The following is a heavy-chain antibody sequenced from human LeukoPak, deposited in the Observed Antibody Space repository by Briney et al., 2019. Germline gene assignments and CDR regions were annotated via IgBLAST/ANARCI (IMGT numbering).Heavy chain of an antibody. J-gene: IGHJ5*02. D-gene: IGHD3-10*01. CDR1: GDSISSGDYS. V-gene: IGHV4-30-2*01. CDR2: IFHSGNS. Sequence: SETLSLTCAVSGDSISSGDYSWSWIRQPSGKGLEWNGYIFHSGNSYYNPCLKSRVTISVDKSKNQFSLRLTSVTAADTAVYYCARELWFVNAPGSWFDPWGQGSLVTVSS. CDR3: ARELWFVNAPGSWFDP.